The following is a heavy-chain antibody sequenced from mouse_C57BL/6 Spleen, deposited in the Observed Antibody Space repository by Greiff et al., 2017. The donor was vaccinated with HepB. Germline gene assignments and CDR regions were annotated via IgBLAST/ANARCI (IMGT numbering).Heavy chain of an antibody. Sequence: QVQLQQPGAELVKPGASVKMSCKASGYTFTSYWITWVKQRPGQGLEWIGDIYPGSGSTNYNEKFKSKATLTVDTSSSTAYMQLSSRTSEDSAVYYCAGGYGYDGDAMDYWGQGTSVTVSS. D-gene: IGHD2-2*01. CDR2: IYPGSGST. CDR3: AGGYGYDGDAMDY. CDR1: GYTFTSYW. V-gene: IGHV1-55*01. J-gene: IGHJ4*01.